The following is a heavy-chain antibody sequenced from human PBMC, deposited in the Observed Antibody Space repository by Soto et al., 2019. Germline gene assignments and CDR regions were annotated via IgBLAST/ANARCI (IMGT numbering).Heavy chain of an antibody. J-gene: IGHJ1*01. CDR1: GFPFSISA. CDR3: ALEPKLQFISASY. CDR2: ISGSGHST. Sequence: PGGSLRLSCVASGFPFSISAMSWVRRAPGKGLEWVSGISGSGHSTYYADSVKGRFTISRDNSKNTLYLQMSSLRAEDTAVYHCALEPKLQFISASYGGQGTLVNFST. D-gene: IGHD5-12*01. V-gene: IGHV3-23*01.